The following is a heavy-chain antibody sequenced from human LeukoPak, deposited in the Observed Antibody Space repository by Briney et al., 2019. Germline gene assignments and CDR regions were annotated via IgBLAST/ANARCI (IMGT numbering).Heavy chain of an antibody. Sequence: GGSLRLSCAASGFKFSRNAMHWVRQAPGKGPEWVAFIGFDGRDEYYADSVKGRFTISRDNSKDTLYLQIYTLKTEDTAVYYCAKSLGTTSAPDAFDMWGQGTLITVSS. D-gene: IGHD1-1*01. CDR1: GFKFSRNA. J-gene: IGHJ3*02. CDR2: IGFDGRDE. CDR3: AKSLGTTSAPDAFDM. V-gene: IGHV3-30*02.